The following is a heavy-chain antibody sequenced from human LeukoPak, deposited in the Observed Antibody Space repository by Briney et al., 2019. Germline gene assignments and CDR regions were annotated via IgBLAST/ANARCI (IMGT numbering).Heavy chain of an antibody. D-gene: IGHD3-22*01. V-gene: IGHV3-30-3*01. CDR2: ISYDGSNK. Sequence: PGGSLRLSCAASGFTFSSNAIHWVRQAPGKGLEWVTVISYDGSNKYYADSVKGRFTISRDNSKNTLYLQMNSLRAEDTAVYYCAKVLDSSGYPYDYWGQGTLVTVSS. J-gene: IGHJ4*02. CDR1: GFTFSSNA. CDR3: AKVLDSSGYPYDY.